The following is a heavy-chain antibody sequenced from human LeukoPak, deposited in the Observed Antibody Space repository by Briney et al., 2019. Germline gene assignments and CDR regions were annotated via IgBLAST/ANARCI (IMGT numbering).Heavy chain of an antibody. D-gene: IGHD1-26*01. V-gene: IGHV4-59*01. CDR2: IYYSGST. CDR1: GGSISSYY. CDR3: ASSSSGSYPNFDY. Sequence: SETLSLTCTVAGGSISSYYWSWIRQPPGKGLEWIGYIYYSGSTNYNPSLKSRVTISVDTSKNQFSLKLSSVTAADTAVYYCASSSSGSYPNFDYWGQGTLVTVSS. J-gene: IGHJ4*02.